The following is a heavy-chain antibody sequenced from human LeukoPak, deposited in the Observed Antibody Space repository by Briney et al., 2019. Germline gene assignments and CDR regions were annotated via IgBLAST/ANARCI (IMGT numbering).Heavy chain of an antibody. J-gene: IGHJ4*02. CDR1: GGSINSSSHY. Sequence: SETLSLTCTVSGGSINSSSHYWGSIRQPPGKGLEWIGSIYYSGSTYYNPSLKSRVTISVDTSKNQFSLKLNSVTAADTAVYFCVRQKITTSDYWGQGTLVTVPS. D-gene: IGHD3-16*01. CDR2: IYYSGST. CDR3: VRQKITTSDY. V-gene: IGHV4-39*01.